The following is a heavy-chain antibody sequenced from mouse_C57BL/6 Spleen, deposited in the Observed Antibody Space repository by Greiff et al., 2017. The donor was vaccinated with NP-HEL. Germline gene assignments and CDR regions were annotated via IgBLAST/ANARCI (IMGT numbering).Heavy chain of an antibody. Sequence: VQLQQPGAELVRPGTSVKLSCKASGYTFTSYWMHWVKQRPGQGLEWIGVIDPSDSYTNYNQKFKGKATLTVDTSSSTAYMQLSRLTSEDSAVYYCARLGDGYPYAMDYWGQGTSVTVSS. J-gene: IGHJ4*01. D-gene: IGHD2-3*01. CDR2: IDPSDSYT. V-gene: IGHV1-59*01. CDR3: ARLGDGYPYAMDY. CDR1: GYTFTSYW.